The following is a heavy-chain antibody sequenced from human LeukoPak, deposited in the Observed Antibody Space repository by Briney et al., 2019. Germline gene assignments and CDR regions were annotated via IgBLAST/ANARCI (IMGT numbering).Heavy chain of an antibody. CDR1: GGSFSGYY. J-gene: IGHJ4*02. CDR3: ARRRGAYGDYVY. CDR2: INHSGST. V-gene: IGHV4-34*01. Sequence: SETLSLTCAVYGGSFSGYYWSWIRQPPGKGLEWIGEINHSGSTNYNPSLETRVNISIDTSKNQFSLKLRSVTAADTAVYYCARRRGAYGDYVYWGQGTLVTVSS. D-gene: IGHD4-17*01.